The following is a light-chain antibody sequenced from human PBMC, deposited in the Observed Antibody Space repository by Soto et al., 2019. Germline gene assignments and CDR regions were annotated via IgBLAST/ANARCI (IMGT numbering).Light chain of an antibody. CDR2: KAS. J-gene: IGKJ1*01. Sequence: DIQMTQSPSTLSASVGDRVSITCRASQSIGSWLAWYHQKPGKAPKLLIYKASSLASGVPSRFSGTGSGTEFPLTISSLQPDDFATYYCQQYNSSPWTFGQGTKVEI. CDR1: QSIGSW. V-gene: IGKV1-5*03. CDR3: QQYNSSPWT.